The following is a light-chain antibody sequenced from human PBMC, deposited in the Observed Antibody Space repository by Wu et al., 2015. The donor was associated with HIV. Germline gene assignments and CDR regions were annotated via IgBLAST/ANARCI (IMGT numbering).Light chain of an antibody. Sequence: EIVLTQSPATLSLSPGERATLSCRASQSVSRYLAWYQQKPGQAPRLLIYDASNRATGIPARFSGSGSGTDFTLTISSLEPEDFAVYYCQQRSGSFGPGTKVDIK. CDR3: QQRSGS. CDR1: QSVSRY. V-gene: IGKV3-11*01. J-gene: IGKJ3*01. CDR2: DAS.